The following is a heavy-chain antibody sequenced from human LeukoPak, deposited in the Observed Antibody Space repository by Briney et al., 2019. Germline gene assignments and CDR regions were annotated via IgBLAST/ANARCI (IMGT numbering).Heavy chain of an antibody. V-gene: IGHV4-59*08. CDR3: ARTGYYVSGSSYYYGMDV. D-gene: IGHD3-10*01. J-gene: IGHJ6*02. Sequence: ASETLSLTCTVSGGSINNFYWSWIRQPLGKGLEWIGYIFYSGSTNYNPSLESRVTISIDTSKNQFSLKVNSLTAADTAVYYCARTGYYVSGSSYYYGMDVWGQGTTVTVSS. CDR1: GGSINNFY. CDR2: IFYSGST.